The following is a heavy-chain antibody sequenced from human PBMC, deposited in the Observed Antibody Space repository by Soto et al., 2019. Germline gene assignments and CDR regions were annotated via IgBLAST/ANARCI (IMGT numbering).Heavy chain of an antibody. J-gene: IGHJ4*02. CDR2: ISPYTGKT. CDR1: GYTFSDFA. V-gene: IGHV1-18*04. CDR3: ARLGWELLSGRRYFDY. D-gene: IGHD1-26*01. Sequence: QVLLVQSGSEVKKPGASMKVSCQTSGYTFSDFALPWVRQVPDKGLEWLGCISPYTGKTNYAQRVHDRVALTTDTSTRTAYLELRSLTYDDTAVYYCARLGWELLSGRRYFDYCGQGTLVTVSS.